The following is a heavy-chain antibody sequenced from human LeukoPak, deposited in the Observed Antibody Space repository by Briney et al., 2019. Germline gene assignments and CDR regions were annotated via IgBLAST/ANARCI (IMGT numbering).Heavy chain of an antibody. Sequence: GGSLRLSCAASGFTFSSYAMSWVRQAPGKGLEWVANIKQDGGEKFYVDSVRGRFTISRDNAKNSLYPQMNSLRAEDTAVYYCARDYPTGDTIFGVVIMDRFDYWGQGTLVTVSS. CDR2: IKQDGGEK. CDR1: GFTFSSYA. J-gene: IGHJ4*02. V-gene: IGHV3-7*01. D-gene: IGHD3-3*01. CDR3: ARDYPTGDTIFGVVIMDRFDY.